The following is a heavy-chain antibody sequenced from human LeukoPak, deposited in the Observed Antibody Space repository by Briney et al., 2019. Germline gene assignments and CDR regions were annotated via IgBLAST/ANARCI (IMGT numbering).Heavy chain of an antibody. J-gene: IGHJ6*02. V-gene: IGHV1-3*01. CDR3: ASSRTKRITTNRGVREYYYGMDV. CDR2: INAADGNT. Sequence: ASVKVSCKTSGQTFTIYTLHWVRQAPGQRLEWMGWINAADGNTKYSQKFQGRVIITRDSSANTAYMELSSLTSEDSAVYYCASSRTKRITTNRGVREYYYGMDVWGQGTTVTVSS. D-gene: IGHD3-10*01. CDR1: GQTFTIYT.